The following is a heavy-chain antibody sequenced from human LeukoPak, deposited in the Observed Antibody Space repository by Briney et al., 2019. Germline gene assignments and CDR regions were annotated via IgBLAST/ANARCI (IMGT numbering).Heavy chain of an antibody. CDR2: ISYDGGTE. D-gene: IGHD6-25*01. CDR1: GFTFSNYG. CDR3: AKTSRGRWVDWGMDV. V-gene: IGHV3-30*18. Sequence: GGSLRLSCAASGFTFSNYGMHWVRQAPGKGLEWVAVISYDGGTEYYADSVKGRFTISRDKFKNTLYLQMNSLTTEDTAVYYCAKTSRGRWVDWGMDVWGQGTTVTVSS. J-gene: IGHJ6*02.